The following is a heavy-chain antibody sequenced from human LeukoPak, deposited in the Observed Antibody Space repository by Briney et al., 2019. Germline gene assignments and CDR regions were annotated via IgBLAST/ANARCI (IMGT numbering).Heavy chain of an antibody. CDR1: AFTISNYA. D-gene: IGHD1-26*01. V-gene: IGHV3-23*01. J-gene: IGHJ4*02. CDR3: AKGTYSGYGGATRFDY. CDR2: ISGGGGST. Sequence: PGGSLRLSCAASAFTISNYAMSWVRQAPGKGLEWVSAISGGGGSTYYADSVKGRFTISRDNSKNTLYLQMNSLRAENTAIYYCAKGTYSGYGGATRFDYWGQGTLVTVSS.